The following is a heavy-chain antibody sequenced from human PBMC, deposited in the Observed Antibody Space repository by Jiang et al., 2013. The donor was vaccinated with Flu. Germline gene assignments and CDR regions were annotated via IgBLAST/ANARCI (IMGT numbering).Heavy chain of an antibody. Sequence: VQLLESGGGLVKPGGSLRLSCAASGFSFSNAWMTWVRQAPGKGLEWVGRIKSKTDGGTTDYAAPVKGRFTISRDDSKNTLYLQMNSLKTEDTAVYSCTTDIRGGASGSWGQGTLVTVSS. J-gene: IGHJ5*02. V-gene: IGHV3-15*01. CDR1: GFSFSNAW. D-gene: IGHD6-19*01. CDR3: TTDIRGGASGS. CDR2: IKSKTDGGTT.